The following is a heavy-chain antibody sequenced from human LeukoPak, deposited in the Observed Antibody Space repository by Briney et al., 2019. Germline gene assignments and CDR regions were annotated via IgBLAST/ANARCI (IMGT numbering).Heavy chain of an antibody. J-gene: IGHJ4*02. CDR3: AKDIGERSNY. V-gene: IGHV3-74*01. D-gene: IGHD5-24*01. Sequence: PGGSLSLSCVVSGFTLCRYWMHWVRQDPRRGLVWVSQINGDRRHINYADSVRGRFTISRDNAKNTLHLQMNSLRTEDTALYYCAKDIGERSNYWGQGTLVTVSS. CDR2: INGDRRHI. CDR1: GFTLCRYW.